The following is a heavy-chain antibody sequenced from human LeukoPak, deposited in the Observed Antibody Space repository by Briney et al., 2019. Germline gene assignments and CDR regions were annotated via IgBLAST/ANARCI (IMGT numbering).Heavy chain of an antibody. CDR3: ARCKYDVLTGSPDY. J-gene: IGHJ4*02. Sequence: ASVKVSCKASGYNFAGFYMHWVRQAPGHGLEWMCWINPNSGGTNYAQTFQGRVTVTSDTTMSTAYMELTRLTSDDPAMYYCARCKYDVLTGSPDYWGQGTLVTVSS. CDR2: INPNSGGT. CDR1: GYNFAGFY. V-gene: IGHV1-2*02. D-gene: IGHD3-9*01.